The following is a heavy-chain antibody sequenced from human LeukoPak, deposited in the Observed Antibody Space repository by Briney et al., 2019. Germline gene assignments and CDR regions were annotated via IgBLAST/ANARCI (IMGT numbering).Heavy chain of an antibody. CDR3: AKDMYYDSSGPVFDY. J-gene: IGHJ4*02. CDR2: ISTSSSYI. V-gene: IGHV3-21*04. D-gene: IGHD3-22*01. CDR1: GFTFSSYS. Sequence: SGGSLRLSCGASGFTFSSYSMHWVRQAPGKGLEWVSCISTSSSYIYYADSLKGRFTISRDNAKNSLYLQMNSLRAEDTAVYYCAKDMYYDSSGPVFDYWGQGTLVTVSS.